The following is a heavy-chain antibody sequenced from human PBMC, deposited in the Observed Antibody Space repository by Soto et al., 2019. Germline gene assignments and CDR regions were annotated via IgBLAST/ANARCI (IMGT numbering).Heavy chain of an antibody. J-gene: IGHJ4*02. V-gene: IGHV4-59*01. CDR3: TRGGDAYKNGH. CDR1: GGSISSYY. CDR2: IHYSGST. D-gene: IGHD2-21*01. Sequence: SETLSLTCTVSGGSISSYYWSWIRQPPGKGLEWIGFIHYSGSTNYNPSLKSRATMSVDTSKNQFSLKLTSVNAADTAAYYCTRGGDAYKNGHWGQGTLVTVSS.